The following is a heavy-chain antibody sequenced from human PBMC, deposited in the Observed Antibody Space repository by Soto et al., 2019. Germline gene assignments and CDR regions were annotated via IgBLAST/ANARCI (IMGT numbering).Heavy chain of an antibody. CDR2: IYHSGTF. CDR1: XDSFSAYY. V-gene: IGHV4-59*01. CDR3: AREYMRWFDP. D-gene: IGHD3-16*01. Sequence: TLSLTCTVSXDSFSAYYWSWIRQPPGKGLEWIGYIYHSGTFTYNPSLKSRLTISIDTSKNQFSLKLRSLTAADTAVYYCAREYMRWFDPWGQGTLVTVSS. J-gene: IGHJ5*02.